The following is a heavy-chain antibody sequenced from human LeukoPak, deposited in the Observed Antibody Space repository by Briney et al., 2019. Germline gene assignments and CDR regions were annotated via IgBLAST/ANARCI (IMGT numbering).Heavy chain of an antibody. V-gene: IGHV4-59*01. J-gene: IGHJ5*02. CDR2: IYYSGST. CDR1: GGSISSYY. D-gene: IGHD3-3*01. Sequence: SETLSLTCTVSGGSISSYYWSWIRQPPGKGLEWIGYIYYSGSTNYNPSLKSRVTISVDTSKNQFSLKLSSVTAADTAVYYCARDTYYDFWSGYPTHNWFDPWGQGTLVTVSS. CDR3: ARDTYYDFWSGYPTHNWFDP.